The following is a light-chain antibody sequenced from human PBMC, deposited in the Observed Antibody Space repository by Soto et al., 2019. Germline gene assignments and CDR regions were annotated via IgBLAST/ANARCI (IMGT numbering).Light chain of an antibody. CDR3: QRYDGY. CDR1: QNINNW. J-gene: IGKJ2*01. Sequence: DTQMTQSPSTLSASVGETVTITCRARQNINNWLAWYQQKPEKVPKLLIYGASTLEDGVPSRFSGSRSGTEFTLTINSLQPDDFATYYCQRYDGYFGQGTKLEIK. V-gene: IGKV1-5*01. CDR2: GAS.